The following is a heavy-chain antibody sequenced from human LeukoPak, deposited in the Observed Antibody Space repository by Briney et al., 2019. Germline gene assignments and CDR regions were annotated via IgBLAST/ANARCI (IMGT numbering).Heavy chain of an antibody. D-gene: IGHD3-22*01. CDR2: IYTSGST. V-gene: IGHV4-4*07. J-gene: IGHJ4*02. CDR1: GGSISSYY. CDR3: ARETYYYDSSGYYYVFDY. Sequence: SETLSLTCTVSGGSISSYYWSWIRQPARQGLAWIWRIYTSGSTNYNPSLKRRVTLSLDTSKNQFSLKLGSVTAADTAVYYCARETYYYDSSGYYYVFDYWGQGTLVTVSS.